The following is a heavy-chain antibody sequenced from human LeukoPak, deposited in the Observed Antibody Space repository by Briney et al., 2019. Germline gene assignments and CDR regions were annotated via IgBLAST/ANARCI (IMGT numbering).Heavy chain of an antibody. CDR3: ARGNKGYGPLVRYQYMDV. D-gene: IGHD5-18*01. J-gene: IGHJ6*03. CDR1: GGSFSGYY. Sequence: SETLSLTCAVYGGSFSGYYWSWIRQPPGKGLEWIGEINHSGSTNYNPSLKSRVTISVDTSKNQFSLKLSSVTAADTAVYYCARGNKGYGPLVRYQYMDVWGRGTTVTISS. V-gene: IGHV4-34*01. CDR2: INHSGST.